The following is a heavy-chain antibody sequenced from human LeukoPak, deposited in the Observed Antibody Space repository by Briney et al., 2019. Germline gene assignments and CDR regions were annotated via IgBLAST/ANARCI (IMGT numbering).Heavy chain of an antibody. CDR3: TTDCSTTGSGYYCGHAFDI. CDR1: GFTFSNAW. V-gene: IGHV3-15*07. D-gene: IGHD3-22*01. Sequence: GGSLRLSCAASGFTFSNAWMNWVRQAPGRGLEWVGRIKSNTDDGTIDYAAPVKGRFTMSRDDSKNTLYLQMNSLKTEDTAVYYCTTDCSTTGSGYYCGHAFDIWGQGTMVTVSS. J-gene: IGHJ3*02. CDR2: IKSNTDDGTI.